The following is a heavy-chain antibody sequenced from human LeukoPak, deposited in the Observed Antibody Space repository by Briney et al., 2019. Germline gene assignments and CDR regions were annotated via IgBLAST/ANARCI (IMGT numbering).Heavy chain of an antibody. J-gene: IGHJ3*02. CDR2: IKLDGSET. CDR1: GFTFSSYW. D-gene: IGHD4-17*01. CDR3: ARNQDYGVYNSVGAFDI. V-gene: IGHV3-7*02. Sequence: GGSLRLSCAASGFTFSSYWMSRVRQAPGKGLEWVANIKLDGSETNYVDSVKGRFTISRDNAKNSLFLQMNSLRAEDTAVYYCARNQDYGVYNSVGAFDIWGQGTMVTVSS.